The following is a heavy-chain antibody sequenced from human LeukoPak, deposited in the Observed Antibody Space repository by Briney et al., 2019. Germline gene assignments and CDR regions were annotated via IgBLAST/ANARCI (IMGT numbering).Heavy chain of an antibody. CDR3: ARSGLPGIAVAADFDY. D-gene: IGHD6-19*01. CDR2: ITSSGSII. CDR1: GFTFSSYE. V-gene: IGHV3-48*03. J-gene: IGHJ4*02. Sequence: GGSLRLSCAASGFTFSSYEMSWVRQAPGKGLEWVSYITSSGSIIYYADSVKGRFTISRDNAKNSLFLQMNSLRAEDTVVYYCARSGLPGIAVAADFDYWGQGTLVTVSS.